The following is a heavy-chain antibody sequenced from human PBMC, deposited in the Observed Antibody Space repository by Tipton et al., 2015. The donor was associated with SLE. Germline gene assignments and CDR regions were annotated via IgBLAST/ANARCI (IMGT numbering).Heavy chain of an antibody. CDR2: IRYDGSNK. J-gene: IGHJ4*02. CDR1: GGSFSGYY. V-gene: IGHV3-30*02. D-gene: IGHD6-13*01. Sequence: LSLTCAVYGGSFSGYYWSWIRQPPGKGLEWVAFIRYDGSNKYYADSVKGRFTISRDNSKNTLYLQMNSLRAEDTAVYYCAKGSSSLDYWGQGTLVTVSS. CDR3: AKGSSSLDY.